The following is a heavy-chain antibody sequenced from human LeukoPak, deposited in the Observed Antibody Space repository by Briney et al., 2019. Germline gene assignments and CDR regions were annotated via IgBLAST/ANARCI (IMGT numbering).Heavy chain of an antibody. D-gene: IGHD3-22*01. J-gene: IGHJ4*02. V-gene: IGHV1-18*01. CDR3: ARDLAPTYYYDSSGYPYFDY. CDR1: GYTFTSYG. Sequence: ASVKVSCKASGYTFTSYGISWVRQAPGQGLEWTGWISAYNGNTNYAQKLQGRVTMTTDTSTSTAYMELRSLRSDDTAVYYCARDLAPTYYYDSSGYPYFDYWGQGTLVTVSS. CDR2: ISAYNGNT.